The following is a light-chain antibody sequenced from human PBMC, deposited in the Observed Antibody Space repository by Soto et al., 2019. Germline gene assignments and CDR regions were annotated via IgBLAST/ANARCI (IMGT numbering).Light chain of an antibody. J-gene: IGKJ1*01. Sequence: IVMTQSPASLSVSPGEGATLSCRASQSVSNNLAWYQQKPGQAPRLLIYGASTRATGIPARFSGSGSGTDFTLTISSLQSEAFAVYYCQQYNNWPRGTLGQGTKVDI. CDR1: QSVSNN. V-gene: IGKV3-15*01. CDR3: QQYNNWPRGT. CDR2: GAS.